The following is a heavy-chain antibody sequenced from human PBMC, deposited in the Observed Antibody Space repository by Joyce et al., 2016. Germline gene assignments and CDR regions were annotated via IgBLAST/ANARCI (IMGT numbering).Heavy chain of an antibody. CDR1: GYTFTEYW. Sequence: DVQLVQSGAEVKKPGASLTISCKASGYTFTEYWITGVRQMPGKGLEWMGKFDPVASHRNYGPSFQGHVTSSGDKSTRTVYLQWSGRKASDTAVYCCARQALGYQGWHYFDLWGQGSLVTVSS. CDR2: FDPVASHR. D-gene: IGHD2-2*01. CDR3: ARQALGYQGWHYFDL. J-gene: IGHJ4*02. V-gene: IGHV5-10-1*03.